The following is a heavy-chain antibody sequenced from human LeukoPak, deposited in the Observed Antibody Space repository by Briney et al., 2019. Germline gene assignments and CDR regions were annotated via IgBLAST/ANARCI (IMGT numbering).Heavy chain of an antibody. Sequence: GGSLRLSCAASGFTFSSYWMSWVRQAPGKGLEWVANIKQDGSEKYYVDSVKGRFTISRDNAKNSLYLQMNSLRAEDTAVYYCTRDPDHTGYDLLDFWGQGTLVTVSS. V-gene: IGHV3-7*01. CDR3: TRDPDHTGYDLLDF. D-gene: IGHD5-12*01. CDR2: IKQDGSEK. J-gene: IGHJ4*02. CDR1: GFTFSSYW.